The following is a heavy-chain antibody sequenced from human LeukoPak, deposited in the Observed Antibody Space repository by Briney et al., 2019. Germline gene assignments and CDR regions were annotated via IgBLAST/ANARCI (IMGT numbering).Heavy chain of an antibody. CDR3: VKDAFHWAFDI. Sequence: PGGSLRLSCAVSGFTFFSIGMGWVRQAPGKGLEWVAAIGGGASDTKYTDSVEGRFTISRDLSKNTLLLLMHSLRAEDTAIYFCVKDAFHWAFDIWGQGTMVTVSS. V-gene: IGHV3-23*01. D-gene: IGHD2/OR15-2a*01. CDR1: GFTFFSIG. CDR2: IGGGASDT. J-gene: IGHJ3*02.